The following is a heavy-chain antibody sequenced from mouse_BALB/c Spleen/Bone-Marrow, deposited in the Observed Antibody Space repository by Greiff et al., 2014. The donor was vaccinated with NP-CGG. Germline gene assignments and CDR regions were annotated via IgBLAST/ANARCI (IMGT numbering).Heavy chain of an antibody. CDR3: ARRATTVVATDY. J-gene: IGHJ2*01. CDR1: GYTFTSYW. D-gene: IGHD1-1*01. CDR2: INPSNGRT. V-gene: IGHV1S81*02. Sequence: VQLQQSGAELGKPGASVKLSCKASGYTFTSYWMHWVKQRPGQGLEWIGEINPSNGRTNYNEKFKSKATLTVDKSSSTAYMQFSSLTSEDSAVYYCARRATTVVATDYWGQGTTLTVSS.